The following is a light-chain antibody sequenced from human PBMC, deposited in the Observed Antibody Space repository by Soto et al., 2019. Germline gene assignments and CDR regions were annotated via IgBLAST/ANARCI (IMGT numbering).Light chain of an antibody. J-gene: IGKJ1*01. Sequence: EIVLTQSPGTLSLSPGERATLSCRASQSVSSSYLAWYQQKPDQAPRLLIYGASSRTTGLPDRFSGSGSGTDFILTISRLEPEAFAVYYCQQYGSSRTFGQGTKVEIK. V-gene: IGKV3-20*01. CDR2: GAS. CDR3: QQYGSSRT. CDR1: QSVSSSY.